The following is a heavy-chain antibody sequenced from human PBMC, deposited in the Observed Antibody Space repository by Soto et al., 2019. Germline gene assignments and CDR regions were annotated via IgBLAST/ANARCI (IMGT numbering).Heavy chain of an antibody. CDR2: IDPSDSYT. D-gene: IGHD2-15*01. CDR1: GYSFTSYW. Sequence: GESLKISCKGSGYSFTSYWISWVRQMPGKGLEWMGRIDPSDSYTNYSPSFQGHVTISADKSISTAYLQWSSLKASDTAMYYCAGSESYCSGGSCYSVRGFNYYYYGMDVGGQGTTVTVSS. J-gene: IGHJ6*02. CDR3: AGSESYCSGGSCYSVRGFNYYYYGMDV. V-gene: IGHV5-10-1*01.